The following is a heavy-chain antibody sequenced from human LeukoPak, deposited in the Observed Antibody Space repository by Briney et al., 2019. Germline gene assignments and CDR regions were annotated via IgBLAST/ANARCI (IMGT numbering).Heavy chain of an antibody. V-gene: IGHV4-39*01. Sequence: PSETLSLTCCVSGGSISSSSYYWGWIRQPPGKGLEWIGSIYYSGRTYYNPSLKSRVTISVDTSKNQLSLKLSSVTAADTAVYYCARKPTYYFDSSGYFDYWGQGTLVTVSS. D-gene: IGHD3-22*01. J-gene: IGHJ4*02. CDR1: GGSISSSSYY. CDR2: IYYSGRT. CDR3: ARKPTYYFDSSGYFDY.